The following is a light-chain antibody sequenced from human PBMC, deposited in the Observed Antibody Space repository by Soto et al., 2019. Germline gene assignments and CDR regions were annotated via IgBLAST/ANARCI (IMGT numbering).Light chain of an antibody. J-gene: IGKJ1*01. CDR2: GAS. V-gene: IGKV3-20*01. CDR1: QSVSSSY. Sequence: EIVLTQSPGTLSLSPGERATLSCRASQSVSSSYLAWYQQKPVQAPRLLIYGASSRATGIPDRFSGSGSGTDFTLTISRLEPEDFAVDYCQQYGSSPTFGEGTKVEIK. CDR3: QQYGSSPT.